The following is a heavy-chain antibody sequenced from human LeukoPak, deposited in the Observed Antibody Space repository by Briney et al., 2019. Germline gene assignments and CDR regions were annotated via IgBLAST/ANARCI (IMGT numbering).Heavy chain of an antibody. CDR3: ARDLDIVVVPAAMYWFDP. D-gene: IGHD2-2*03. J-gene: IGHJ5*02. CDR1: GYTFTSYG. CDR2: IIAYNGNT. Sequence: ASVKVSCKASGYTFTSYGISWVRQAPGQGLEWMGWIIAYNGNTNYAQKLQGRVTMTTDTSTSTAYMELRSLRSDDTAVYYCARDLDIVVVPAAMYWFDPWGQGTLVTVSS. V-gene: IGHV1-18*01.